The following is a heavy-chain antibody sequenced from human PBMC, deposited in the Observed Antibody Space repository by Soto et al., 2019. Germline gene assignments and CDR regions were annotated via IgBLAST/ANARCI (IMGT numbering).Heavy chain of an antibody. V-gene: IGHV3-73*01. J-gene: IGHJ3*02. CDR3: TRLPWTNDAFDI. CDR2: IRSKANSYAT. D-gene: IGHD1-1*01. Sequence: GGSLRLSCAASGFTFSGSAMHWVRQASGKGLEWVGRIRSKANSYATAYAASVKGRFTISRDDSKNTAYLQMNSLKTEDTAVYYCTRLPWTNDAFDIWGQGTMVTVSS. CDR1: GFTFSGSA.